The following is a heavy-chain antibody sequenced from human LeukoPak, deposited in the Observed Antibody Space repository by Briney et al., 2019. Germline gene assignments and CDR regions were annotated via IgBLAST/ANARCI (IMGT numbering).Heavy chain of an antibody. J-gene: IGHJ4*02. V-gene: IGHV1-46*01. CDR1: GYIFTYHY. CDR2: INPNNGNT. D-gene: IGHD1-26*01. CDR3: ARESDSGKDFDF. Sequence: SVKVSCKASGYIFTYHYIHLVRQAPGQGLEWMGIINPNNGNTDYAQKFQGRVTMTRDTSTSTVYMDLSSLGSEDTAVYYCARESDSGKDFDFWGQGTLVSVSS.